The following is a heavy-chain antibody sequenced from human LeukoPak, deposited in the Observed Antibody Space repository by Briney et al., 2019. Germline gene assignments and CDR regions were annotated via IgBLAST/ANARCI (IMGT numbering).Heavy chain of an antibody. CDR3: AKDQVRGYSYGIKDY. J-gene: IGHJ4*02. D-gene: IGHD5-18*01. CDR2: IKQDGSEK. V-gene: IGHV3-7*01. Sequence: GGSLGLSCAASGFTFSSYWMSWVRQAPGKGLEWVANIKQDGSEKYYVDSVKGRFTISRDNAKNSLYLQMNSLRAEDTAVYYCAKDQVRGYSYGIKDYWGQGTLVTVSS. CDR1: GFTFSSYW.